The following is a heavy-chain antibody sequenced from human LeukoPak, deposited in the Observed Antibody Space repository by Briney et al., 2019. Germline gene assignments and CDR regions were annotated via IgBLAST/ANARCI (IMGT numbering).Heavy chain of an antibody. CDR2: MNPNSGNT. Sequence: ASVKVSCKASGYTFTGYYMHWVRQAPGQGLGWMGWMNPNSGNTAYAQKFQGRVTMTRNTSISTAYMELSSLRSEDTAVYYCAREDYYDSGSFDPWGQGTLVTVSS. CDR3: AREDYYDSGSFDP. CDR1: GYTFTGYY. D-gene: IGHD3-22*01. V-gene: IGHV1-8*02. J-gene: IGHJ5*02.